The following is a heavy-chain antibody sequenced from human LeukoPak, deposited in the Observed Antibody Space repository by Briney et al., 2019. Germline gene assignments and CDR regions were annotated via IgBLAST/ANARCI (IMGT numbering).Heavy chain of an antibody. J-gene: IGHJ4*02. CDR1: GFTFSSYS. V-gene: IGHV3-48*04. CDR3: ARASTSHLYYYDSSGYYVFDY. D-gene: IGHD3-22*01. Sequence: PGGSLRLSCAASGFTFSSYSMNWVRQAPGKGLEWVSYISSSSSTIYYADSVKGRFTISRDNAKNSLYLQMNSLRAEDTAVYYCARASTSHLYYYDSSGYYVFDYWGQGTLVTVSS. CDR2: ISSSSSTI.